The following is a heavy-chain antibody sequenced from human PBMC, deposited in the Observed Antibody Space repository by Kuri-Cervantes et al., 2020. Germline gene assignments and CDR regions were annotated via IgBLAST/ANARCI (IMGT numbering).Heavy chain of an antibody. J-gene: IGHJ4*02. Sequence: GESLKISCAASGFPFSSYWMAWVRRAPGKGLEWVSSISSSGSTIYYADSVKGRFTISRDNAKNSLYLQMNSLRAEDTAVYYCARESSVTTADFDYWGQGTLVTVSS. D-gene: IGHD4-11*01. CDR3: ARESSVTTADFDY. CDR2: ISSSGSTI. V-gene: IGHV3-48*03. CDR1: GFPFSSYW.